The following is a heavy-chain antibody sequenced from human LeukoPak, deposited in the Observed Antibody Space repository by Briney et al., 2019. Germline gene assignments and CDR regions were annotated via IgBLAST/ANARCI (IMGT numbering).Heavy chain of an antibody. D-gene: IGHD6-13*01. CDR1: GGSISSYY. CDR2: IYYSGST. Sequence: SETLSLTCTVSGGSISSYYWSWIRQPPGKGLEWIGYIYYSGSTNYNPSLKSRVTISVDTSKNQFSLKLSSVTAADTAVYYCAKLKQQLPYDAFDIWGQGTMVTVSS. CDR3: AKLKQQLPYDAFDI. J-gene: IGHJ3*02. V-gene: IGHV4-59*01.